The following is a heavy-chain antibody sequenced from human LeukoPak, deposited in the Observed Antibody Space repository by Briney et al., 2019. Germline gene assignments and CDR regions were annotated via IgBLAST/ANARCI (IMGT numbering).Heavy chain of an antibody. CDR1: ALSFSNYW. J-gene: IGHJ4*02. CDR3: ARDAVWGYYDSSGYYPLDY. CDR2: INSDGSNT. V-gene: IGHV3-74*01. D-gene: IGHD3-22*01. Sequence: PGGSLTLSCAVSALSFSNYWMHWVRQPPGKGLGWVARINSDGSNTNYADSVKGRFTISGDNAKNSLYLQMTSLRAEATAVCYCARDAVWGYYDSSGYYPLDYWGQGTLVTVSS.